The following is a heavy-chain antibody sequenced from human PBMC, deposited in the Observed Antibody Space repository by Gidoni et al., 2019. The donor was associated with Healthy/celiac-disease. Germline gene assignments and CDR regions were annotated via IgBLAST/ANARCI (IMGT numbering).Heavy chain of an antibody. CDR2: ISSSGSTI. J-gene: IGHJ3*02. V-gene: IGHV3-11*01. CDR1: GFTFSDYY. Sequence: AASGFTFSDYYMSWIRQAPGKGLEWVSYISSSGSTIYYADSVKGRFTISRDNAKNSLYLQMNSLRAEDTAVYYCARVWFGELLDAFAIWGQGPMVTVSS. D-gene: IGHD3-10*01. CDR3: ARVWFGELLDAFAI.